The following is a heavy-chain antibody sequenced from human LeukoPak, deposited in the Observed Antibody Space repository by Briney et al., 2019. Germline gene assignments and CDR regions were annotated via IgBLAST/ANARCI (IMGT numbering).Heavy chain of an antibody. V-gene: IGHV1-46*01. CDR2: INPSGGST. D-gene: IGHD3-3*01. J-gene: IGHJ3*02. Sequence: ASVKVSCKASGYTFTSYYMHWVRQAPGQGLEWMGIINPSGGSTSYAQKFQGRVTITADESTSTAYMELSSLRSEDTAVYYCARLFADAFDIWGQGTMVTVSS. CDR3: ARLFADAFDI. CDR1: GYTFTSYY.